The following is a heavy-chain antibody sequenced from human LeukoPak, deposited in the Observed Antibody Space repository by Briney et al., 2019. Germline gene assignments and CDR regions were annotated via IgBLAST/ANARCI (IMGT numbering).Heavy chain of an antibody. CDR3: AREVSQLVRDLDY. CDR1: GFTFTSYW. D-gene: IGHD6-6*01. J-gene: IGHJ4*02. Sequence: GGSLRLSCAASGFTFTSYWMHWVRQAPGKGLVWVSRINSEGSSTSYADTVKGRFTISRDSAKNTLYLQMNSLRGEDTAVYYCAREVSQLVRDLDYWGQGKLVTVSS. CDR2: INSEGSST. V-gene: IGHV3-74*01.